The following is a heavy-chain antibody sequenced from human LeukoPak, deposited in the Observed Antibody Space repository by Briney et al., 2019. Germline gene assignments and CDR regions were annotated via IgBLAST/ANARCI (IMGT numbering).Heavy chain of an antibody. Sequence: SETLSLTCTVSGGSISSDSYYWGWIRQPPGKRLEWIDSIYYSGSPFYNPSLRSRVTMSVDTSKNQFALKLSSVTAADTAVYYCARQTYFYEASVHLNDNWGQGTLVTVSS. J-gene: IGHJ4*02. D-gene: IGHD3-16*01. CDR1: GGSISSDSYY. V-gene: IGHV4-39*01. CDR3: ARQTYFYEASVHLNDN. CDR2: IYYSGSP.